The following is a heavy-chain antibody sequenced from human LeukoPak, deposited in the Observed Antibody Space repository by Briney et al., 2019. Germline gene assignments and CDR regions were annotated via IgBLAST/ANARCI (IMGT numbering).Heavy chain of an antibody. CDR3: AIVRRWLQYIDY. CDR1: GGSISRYY. Sequence: ETLSLSCTVSGGSISRYYWSWIRQPPGKGLEWIGYIYYRGSTNYNPSLKGRDTISIDTSKNQFSLKLSSVTAADTAVYYSAIVRRWLQYIDYWGQGTLVTVSS. D-gene: IGHD5-24*01. V-gene: IGHV4-59*01. CDR2: IYYRGST. J-gene: IGHJ4*02.